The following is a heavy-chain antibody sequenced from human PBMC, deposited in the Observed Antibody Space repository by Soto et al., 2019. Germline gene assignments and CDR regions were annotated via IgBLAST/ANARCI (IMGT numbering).Heavy chain of an antibody. CDR2: ISSSSSYI. D-gene: IGHD2-15*01. V-gene: IGHV3-21*01. CDR3: ARDAVVVVAAY. J-gene: IGHJ4*02. Sequence: GGSLRLSCAASGFTFSSYSMNWVRQAPGKGLEWVSSISSSSSYIYYADSVKGRFTISRDNAKNSLYLQMSSLRAEDTAVYYCARDAVVVVAAYWGQGTLVTVSS. CDR1: GFTFSSYS.